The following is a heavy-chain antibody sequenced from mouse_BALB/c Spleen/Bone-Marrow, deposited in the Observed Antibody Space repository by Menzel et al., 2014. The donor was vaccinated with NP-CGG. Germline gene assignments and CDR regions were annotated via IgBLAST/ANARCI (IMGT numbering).Heavy chain of an antibody. D-gene: IGHD2-4*01. V-gene: IGHV14-3*02. J-gene: IGHJ4*01. CDR1: GLNIKDTY. CDR3: AKYGGLRYAMDY. CDR2: IDPANGNT. Sequence: VQLKHSGAELVKPGASVKLSCTASGLNIKDTYMHWVKQRPEQGLEWIGRIDPANGNTKYDPKFQGKATITADTSSNTAYLQLSSLTSEDTAVYYCAKYGGLRYAMDYWGQGTSVTVSS.